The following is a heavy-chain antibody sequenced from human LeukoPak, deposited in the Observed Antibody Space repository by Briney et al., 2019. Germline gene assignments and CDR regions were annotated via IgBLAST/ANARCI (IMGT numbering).Heavy chain of an antibody. Sequence: PGGSLRLSCAASGFTFSRFWMSWVRQAQGKGLDWVANINQDGSLIYYVDSVKGRFTISRDNAQNSLYLQMNSLRAEDTAVYYCARHWGYGEDEYFDYWGQGTLVTVSS. D-gene: IGHD4-17*01. J-gene: IGHJ4*02. V-gene: IGHV3-7*01. CDR2: INQDGSLI. CDR1: GFTFSRFW. CDR3: ARHWGYGEDEYFDY.